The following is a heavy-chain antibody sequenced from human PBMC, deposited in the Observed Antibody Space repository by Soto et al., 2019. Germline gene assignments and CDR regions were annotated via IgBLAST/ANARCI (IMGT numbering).Heavy chain of an antibody. CDR1: GYTFTSKG. CDR2: ISTYNGNT. D-gene: IGHD2-2*01. J-gene: IGHJ5*02. CDR3: ARGVVVPAATGKSWFDP. V-gene: IGHV1-18*01. Sequence: ASVKVSCKASGYTFTSKGITWVRQAPGQGLEWMGWISTYNGNTNYAQKLQGRVIMTTDTSTNTVYMELRSLRSDDTAVYNCARGVVVPAATGKSWFDPWGQGTLVTVSS.